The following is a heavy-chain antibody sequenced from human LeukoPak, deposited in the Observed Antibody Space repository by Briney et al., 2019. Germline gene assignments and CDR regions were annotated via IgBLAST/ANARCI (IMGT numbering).Heavy chain of an antibody. CDR1: GFTFSDYY. Sequence: GGSLRLYCAASGFTFSDYYMSCIRQATGKGLQWSSYISSSGSTIYYADSVKGRFTISRDNAKNSLYLQMNSLRAEDTAVYYCATPLWFGELLSVYWGQGTLVTVSS. V-gene: IGHV3-11*01. J-gene: IGHJ4*02. D-gene: IGHD3-10*01. CDR3: ATPLWFGELLSVY. CDR2: ISSSGSTI.